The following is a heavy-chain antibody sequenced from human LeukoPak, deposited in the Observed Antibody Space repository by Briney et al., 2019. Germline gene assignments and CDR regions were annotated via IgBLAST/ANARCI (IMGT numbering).Heavy chain of an antibody. CDR2: IRQDGSEK. J-gene: IGHJ4*02. CDR3: TKFSRSSSSNY. CDR1: GFTFSNYW. V-gene: IGHV3-7*01. Sequence: GGSLRLSCAASGFTFSNYWMSWVRQAPGKGLEWVAIIRQDGSEKKYVDSVKGRFTISRDNAKNSLYLEMNSLRAEDTAVYYCTKFSRSSSSNYWGQGTLVTVSS. D-gene: IGHD6-6*01.